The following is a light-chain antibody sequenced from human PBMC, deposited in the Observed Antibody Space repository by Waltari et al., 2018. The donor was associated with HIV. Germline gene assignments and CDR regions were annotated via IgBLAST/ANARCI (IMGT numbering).Light chain of an antibody. Sequence: EIVMTQPPATLSLSPGERATLSCRASQSVSNYLAWYQQKPGQPPSLLIYDASTRAAGVPARFSGSGSGTDFTLTISSLEPEDFAVYYCQQRSTWPSTFGPGTKVDIK. J-gene: IGKJ3*01. CDR3: QQRSTWPST. CDR2: DAS. CDR1: QSVSNY. V-gene: IGKV3-11*01.